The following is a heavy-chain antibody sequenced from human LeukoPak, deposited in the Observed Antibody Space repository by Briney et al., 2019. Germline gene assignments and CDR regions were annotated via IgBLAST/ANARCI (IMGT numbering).Heavy chain of an antibody. J-gene: IGHJ4*02. D-gene: IGHD6-13*01. Sequence: GRSLRLSCAASGFTFSSYAMHWVRQAPGKGLEWVAVISYDGSNRYYADSVKGRFTISRDNSKNTLYLQMNSLRADDTAVYYCAISPLYSSSWKLDYWGQGTLVTVSS. CDR1: GFTFSSYA. CDR3: AISPLYSSSWKLDY. V-gene: IGHV3-30*04. CDR2: ISYDGSNR.